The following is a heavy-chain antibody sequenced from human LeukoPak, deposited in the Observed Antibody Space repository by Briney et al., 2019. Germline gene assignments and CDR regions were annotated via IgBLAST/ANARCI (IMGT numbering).Heavy chain of an antibody. CDR3: ARDLHYYVAMDV. CDR1: GFTFSTYE. V-gene: IGHV3-48*03. J-gene: IGHJ6*02. D-gene: IGHD3-10*02. Sequence: GGSLRLSRAASGFTFSTYEMNWVRQAPGKGLEWVSFISSSGTIKYYADSLKGRFTISRDNATNSLYLQVNNLRAEDTAVYYCARDLHYYVAMDVWGQGTTVTVSS. CDR2: ISSSGTIK.